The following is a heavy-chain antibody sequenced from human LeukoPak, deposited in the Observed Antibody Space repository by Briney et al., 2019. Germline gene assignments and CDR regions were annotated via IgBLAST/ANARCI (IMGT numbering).Heavy chain of an antibody. CDR1: GGSISSYY. Sequence: SETLSLTCTVSGGSISSYYWSWIRQPPGKGLEWIGYIYYSGSTNYNPSLKSRVTISVDTSKNQFSLKLSSVTAADTAVYYCARGSHDICSGGSCYSHYYYYMDVWGKGTTVTVSS. D-gene: IGHD2-15*01. CDR3: ARGSHDICSGGSCYSHYYYYMDV. CDR2: IYYSGST. J-gene: IGHJ6*03. V-gene: IGHV4-59*01.